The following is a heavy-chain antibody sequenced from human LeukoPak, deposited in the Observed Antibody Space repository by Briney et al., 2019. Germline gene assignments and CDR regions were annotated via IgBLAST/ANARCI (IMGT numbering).Heavy chain of an antibody. J-gene: IGHJ3*02. Sequence: GASLKVSCTASGYTFTNYGISCVRPAPGQGLEWMGWISAYNGETNYAQKLQGRVTMTTATSTSTAYMELTSLRADDTAVYYCARVHSGVISVVLRDDDAFDMWGQGTMVTVSS. CDR1: GYTFTNYG. D-gene: IGHD3-10*01. CDR3: ARVHSGVISVVLRDDDAFDM. CDR2: ISAYNGET. V-gene: IGHV1-18*01.